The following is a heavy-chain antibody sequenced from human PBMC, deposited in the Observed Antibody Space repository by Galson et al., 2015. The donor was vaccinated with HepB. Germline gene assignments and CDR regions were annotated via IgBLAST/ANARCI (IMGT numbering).Heavy chain of an antibody. V-gene: IGHV3-48*01. J-gene: IGHJ6*03. CDR3: AREPVSYDFWSGYNYYMDV. CDR2: ISSSSSTI. CDR1: GFTFSSYS. D-gene: IGHD3-3*01. Sequence: SLRLSCAASGFTFSSYSMNWVRQAPGKGLEWVSYISSSSSTIYYADSVKGRFTISRDNAKNSLYLQMNSLRAEDTAVYYCAREPVSYDFWSGYNYYMDVWGKGTTVTVSS.